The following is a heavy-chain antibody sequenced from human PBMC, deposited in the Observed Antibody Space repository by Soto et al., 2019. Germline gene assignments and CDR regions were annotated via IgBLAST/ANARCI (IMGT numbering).Heavy chain of an antibody. CDR1: GFSFSSYA. CDR3: ARDMYSSDYFVKWFEP. Sequence: QVRLVESGGGVVQPGRSLRLSCTASGFSFSSYALYWFGQPPGKGWEGVEVISKDGMNKNYADSVKGRVTVSRDNANYSLDLQLNSLRGEDTAMYYCARDMYSSDYFVKWFEPWGQGTLVTVSS. D-gene: IGHD6-19*01. V-gene: IGHV3-30*04. CDR2: ISKDGMNK. J-gene: IGHJ5*02.